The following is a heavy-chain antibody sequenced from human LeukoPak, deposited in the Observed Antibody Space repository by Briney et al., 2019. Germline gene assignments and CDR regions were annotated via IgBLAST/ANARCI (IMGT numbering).Heavy chain of an antibody. J-gene: IGHJ1*01. Sequence: GGSLRLSCAASGFTFSSYSMNWVRQAPGKGLEWVSSISSSSSYIYYADSVKGRFTISRDNAKNSLYLQMNSLRPEDTAVYYCARGGKIPLAGTRSPQYFQHWGQDTLVTVSS. CDR1: GFTFSSYS. V-gene: IGHV3-21*01. CDR2: ISSSSSYI. CDR3: ARGGKIPLAGTRSPQYFQH. D-gene: IGHD6-19*01.